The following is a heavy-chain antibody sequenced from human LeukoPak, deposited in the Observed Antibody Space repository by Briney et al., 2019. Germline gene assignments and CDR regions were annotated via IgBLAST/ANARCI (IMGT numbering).Heavy chain of an antibody. CDR1: GFSVTNNY. Sequence: KPGGSLRLSCAVSGFSVTNNYMSWIRQAPGKGLECVSYISSSSSYTHYADSVKGRFTISRDNAENSLYLQMNSLRAEDTAVYYCTRGHYGLEVWGQGTTVTVSS. J-gene: IGHJ6*02. V-gene: IGHV3-11*05. CDR3: TRGHYGLEV. CDR2: ISSSSSYT.